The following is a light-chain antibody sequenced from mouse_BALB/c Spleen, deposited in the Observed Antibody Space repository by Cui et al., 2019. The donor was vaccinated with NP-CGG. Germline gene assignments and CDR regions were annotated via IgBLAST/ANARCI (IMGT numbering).Light chain of an antibody. CDR2: GTN. Sequence: QPVVTQETELTTSPGETVTLTWRTRTRAVTTSNYANWVQEKPDHLFTGLIGGTNNRAPGVPARFSGSLIGDKAALTITGAQTEDESIYFCALWYSNHWVFGGGTKLTVL. V-gene: IGLV1*01. J-gene: IGLJ1*01. CDR1: TRAVTTSNY. CDR3: ALWYSNHWV.